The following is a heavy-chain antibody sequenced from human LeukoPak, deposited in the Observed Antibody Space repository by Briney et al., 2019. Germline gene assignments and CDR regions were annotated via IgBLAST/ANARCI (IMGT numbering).Heavy chain of an antibody. J-gene: IGHJ4*02. V-gene: IGHV3-23*01. CDR2: ISGSGGST. Sequence: GGALRLSCAASGFTFSSYAMSGVRQAPGKGLEWVSAISGSGGSTYYADSVKGRFTISRDNSKNTLYLQMNSLKAEDTAVYYCAKKALIGDYDILTGYCYFDYWGQGTLVTVSS. CDR3: AKKALIGDYDILTGYCYFDY. D-gene: IGHD3-9*01. CDR1: GFTFSSYA.